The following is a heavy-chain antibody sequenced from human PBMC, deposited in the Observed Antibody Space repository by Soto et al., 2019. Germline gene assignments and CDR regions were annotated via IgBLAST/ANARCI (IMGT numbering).Heavy chain of an antibody. D-gene: IGHD3-10*01. CDR1: GFTVSNNY. V-gene: IGHV3-53*01. CDR3: ATRRGGGVY. CDR2: IYSGGYT. J-gene: IGHJ4*02. Sequence: EVQLVESGGGLIQPGGSLRLSCAVSGFTVSNNYMSWVRQAPGKGLEGVSVIYSGGYTAYGDSVKGRFTISRDNSKNTIFHQRKGLRADARAVYYGATRRGGGVYWGQGTLVTVSS.